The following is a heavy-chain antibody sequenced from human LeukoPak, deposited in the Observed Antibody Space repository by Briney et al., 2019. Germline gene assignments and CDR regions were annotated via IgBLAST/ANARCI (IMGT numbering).Heavy chain of an antibody. J-gene: IGHJ4*01. D-gene: IGHD6-13*01. CDR2: IRQDGSEK. Sequence: VGSLRLSCEVSGFTFTDYWMNWVRQAPGKGPEWVASIRQDGSEKTYVDSVKGRFTISRDNTKNSLSLQLNGLRAEDTAVYYCARDGTAAGLYFDLWGQGTLVTVSS. V-gene: IGHV3-7*01. CDR3: ARDGTAAGLYFDL. CDR1: GFTFTDYW.